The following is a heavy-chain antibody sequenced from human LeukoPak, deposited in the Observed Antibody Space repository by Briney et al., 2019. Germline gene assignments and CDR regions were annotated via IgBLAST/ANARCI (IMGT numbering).Heavy chain of an antibody. V-gene: IGHV4-39*01. CDR1: GDSFSRTSYY. Sequence: PSEPVSLTCTVSGDSFSRTSYYRGWLRQAPGRGLDWIGSISYNGVTYVNPSIESRVTISADTSRNQVYLKLTSVTAADTGFYYCVRHGGTSSLRSYSWFDPWGQGKLVTVSS. D-gene: IGHD6-19*01. CDR2: ISYNGVT. J-gene: IGHJ5*02. CDR3: VRHGGTSSLRSYSWFDP.